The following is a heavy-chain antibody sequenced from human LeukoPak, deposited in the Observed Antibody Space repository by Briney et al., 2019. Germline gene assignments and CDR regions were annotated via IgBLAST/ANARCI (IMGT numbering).Heavy chain of an antibody. Sequence: GGSLRLSCAASGFTVSSNYMSWVRQAPGKGLEWVGRIKSKIDGGTTDYAAPVKGRFNISKDDSKNTLYLQMNSLKSEDTAVYYCTTGRYDILIPDYFDYWGQGTLVTVSS. D-gene: IGHD3-9*01. CDR3: TTGRYDILIPDYFDY. J-gene: IGHJ4*02. CDR1: GFTVSSNY. CDR2: IKSKIDGGTT. V-gene: IGHV3-15*01.